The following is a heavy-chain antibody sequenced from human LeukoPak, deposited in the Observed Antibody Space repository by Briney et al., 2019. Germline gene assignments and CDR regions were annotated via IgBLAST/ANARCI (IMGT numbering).Heavy chain of an antibody. CDR3: ARTWSGGSSWRTFDY. V-gene: IGHV4-59*01. Sequence: PSETLSLTCTVSGGSISSYYWSWIRQPPGKGLEWIGYIYYSGSTNYNPSLKSRVTISVDTSKNQFSLKLSSVTAADTAVCYCARTWSGGSSWRTFDYWGQGTLVTVSS. J-gene: IGHJ4*02. CDR1: GGSISSYY. CDR2: IYYSGST. D-gene: IGHD6-13*01.